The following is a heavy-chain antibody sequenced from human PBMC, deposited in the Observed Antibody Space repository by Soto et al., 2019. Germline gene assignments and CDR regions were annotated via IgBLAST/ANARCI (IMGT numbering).Heavy chain of an antibody. Sequence: PGGSLRLSCAASGFTFSSYAMHWLRQAPGRGLEGVAVISYDGSNKYYADSVNGRFTISRDNSKNTLYLQMNSLRAEDTAVYYCARDPGSSGYYSTDYWGQGTMVTVSS. CDR1: GFTFSSYA. CDR3: ARDPGSSGYYSTDY. CDR2: ISYDGSNK. D-gene: IGHD3-22*01. J-gene: IGHJ4*02. V-gene: IGHV3-30-3*01.